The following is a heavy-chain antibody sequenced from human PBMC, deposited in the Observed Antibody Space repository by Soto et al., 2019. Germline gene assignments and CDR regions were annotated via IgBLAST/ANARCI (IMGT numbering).Heavy chain of an antibody. CDR2: ISHSGSS. Sequence: ASETLSLTCAVYGGSFSGYYWGWVSQPPGKGLEWIGEISHSGSSKYHPSFKSRVTISVDTSNNQFSLRVNSVTPADTAVYYCARGEITLLGGMDVWGQGTTVTVSS. V-gene: IGHV4-34*01. D-gene: IGHD3-10*01. CDR3: ARGEITLLGGMDV. CDR1: GGSFSGYY. J-gene: IGHJ6*02.